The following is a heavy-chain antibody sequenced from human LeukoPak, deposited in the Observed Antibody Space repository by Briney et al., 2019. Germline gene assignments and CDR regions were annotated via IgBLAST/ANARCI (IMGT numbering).Heavy chain of an antibody. J-gene: IGHJ6*02. Sequence: ASVKVSCKASGYTFTSYDINWVRQATGQGLEWTGWMNPNSGNTGYAQKFQGRVTMTRNTSISTAYMELSSLRSEDTAVYYCASEVAAHYYYGMDVWGQGTTVTVSS. V-gene: IGHV1-8*01. CDR3: ASEVAAHYYYGMDV. D-gene: IGHD2-15*01. CDR2: MNPNSGNT. CDR1: GYTFTSYD.